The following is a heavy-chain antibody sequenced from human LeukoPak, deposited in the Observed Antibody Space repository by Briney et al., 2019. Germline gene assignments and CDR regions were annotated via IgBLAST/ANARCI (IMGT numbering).Heavy chain of an antibody. J-gene: IGHJ4*02. V-gene: IGHV3-30*02. CDR1: GFSFRSYG. CDR2: IRYDGSNK. D-gene: IGHD6-25*01. CDR3: ARDQPAGPRRPYYFDY. Sequence: GGSLRPSCAASGFSFRSYGMHWVRQAPGKGLEWVAFIRYDGSNKYYADSVKGRFTISRDNSKNTLYLQMNSLRAEDTAVYYCARDQPAGPRRPYYFDYWGQGTLVTVSS.